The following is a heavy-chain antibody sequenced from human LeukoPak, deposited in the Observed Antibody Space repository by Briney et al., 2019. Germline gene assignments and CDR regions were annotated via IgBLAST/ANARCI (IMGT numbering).Heavy chain of an antibody. CDR2: IRSKAYGGTT. D-gene: IGHD1-26*01. CDR3: TSGSYGYYFDY. Sequence: GGSLRLSCTAPGFTFGDYAMSRVRQAPGKGLEWVGFIRSKAYGGTTEYAASVKGRFTISRDDSKSIAYLQMNSLKTEDTAVYYCTSGSYGYYFDYWGQGTLVTVSS. V-gene: IGHV3-49*04. CDR1: GFTFGDYA. J-gene: IGHJ4*02.